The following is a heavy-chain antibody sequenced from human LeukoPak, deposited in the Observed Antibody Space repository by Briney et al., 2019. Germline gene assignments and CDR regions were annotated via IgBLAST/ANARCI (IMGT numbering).Heavy chain of an antibody. Sequence: SETLSLTCTVSGGPISSSSYYWGWIRQPPGKGLEWIGSIYYSGSTYYNPSLKSRVTISVDTSKNQFSLKLSSVTAADTAVYYCARDSEGSSLFYWFDPWSQGTLVTASS. CDR1: GGPISSSSYY. J-gene: IGHJ5*02. CDR3: ARDSEGSSLFYWFDP. D-gene: IGHD6-6*01. CDR2: IYYSGST. V-gene: IGHV4-39*07.